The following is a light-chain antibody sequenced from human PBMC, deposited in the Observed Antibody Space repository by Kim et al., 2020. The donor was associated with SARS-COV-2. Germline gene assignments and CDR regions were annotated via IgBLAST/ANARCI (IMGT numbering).Light chain of an antibody. Sequence: SASVGDMVTITCRASQSISSYLNWYQQKPGKAPKLLIYAASSLQSGVPSRFSGSGSGTDFTLTISSLQPEDFATYYCQQSYSTPQTFGQGTKLEI. J-gene: IGKJ2*01. CDR1: QSISSY. CDR3: QQSYSTPQT. V-gene: IGKV1-39*01. CDR2: AAS.